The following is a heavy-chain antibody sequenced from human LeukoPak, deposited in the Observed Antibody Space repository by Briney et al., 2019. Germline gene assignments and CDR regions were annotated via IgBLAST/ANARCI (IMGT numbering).Heavy chain of an antibody. J-gene: IGHJ4*02. CDR2: IIPIFGTA. CDR3: AREGGIVVVPAATNVYFDY. V-gene: IGHV1-69*05. Sequence: SVKVSCKASGGTFSSYAISWVRQAPGQGLEWMGRIIPIFGTANYAQKFQGRVTITTDESTSTAYMELSSLRSEDTAVYYCAREGGIVVVPAATNVYFDYWGQGTLVTVSS. D-gene: IGHD2-2*01. CDR1: GGTFSSYA.